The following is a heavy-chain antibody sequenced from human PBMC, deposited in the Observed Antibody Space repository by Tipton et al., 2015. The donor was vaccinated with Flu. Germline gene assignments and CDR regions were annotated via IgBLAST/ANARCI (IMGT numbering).Heavy chain of an antibody. CDR2: ISYDGSNK. J-gene: IGHJ4*02. D-gene: IGHD3-22*01. Sequence: SLRLSCAASGFTFSSYAMHWVRQAPGKGLEWVAVISYDGSNKYYADSVKGRFTISRDNSKNTLYLQMNSLRAEDTAVYYCARGNYDSSGYNFDYWGQGTLVTVSS. V-gene: IGHV3-30*04. CDR3: ARGNYDSSGYNFDY. CDR1: GFTFSSYA.